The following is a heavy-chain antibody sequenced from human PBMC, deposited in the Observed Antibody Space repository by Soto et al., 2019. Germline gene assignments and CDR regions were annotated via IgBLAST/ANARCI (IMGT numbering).Heavy chain of an antibody. Sequence: QITLKESGPTLVKPTQTLTLTCTFSGFSLSSTRMAVGWIRQPPGKALEWLALIYWDDDKRYSPVLKSRLTITRHPPQNQVVLTMSNMYPVDTARYYGAHIVVAGLGYYFDYWGQGTLVTVSS. CDR1: GFSLSSTRMA. D-gene: IGHD6-19*01. CDR2: IYWDDDK. J-gene: IGHJ4*02. V-gene: IGHV2-5*02. CDR3: AHIVVAGLGYYFDY.